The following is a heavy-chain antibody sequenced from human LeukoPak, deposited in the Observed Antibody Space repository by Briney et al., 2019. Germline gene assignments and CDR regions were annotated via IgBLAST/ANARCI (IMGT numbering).Heavy chain of an antibody. J-gene: IGHJ4*02. D-gene: IGHD5-24*01. CDR3: ARDYKYAFDN. CDR2: IGIDSGNT. Sequence: GGSLRLSCAASGFTFSSSGMHWVRQAPGKGLEWISYIGIDSGNTNYADSVKGRFTISGDKAKNSLYLQMNSLRVEDTAVYYCARDYKYAFDNWGQGTLVTVSS. V-gene: IGHV3-48*01. CDR1: GFTFSSSG.